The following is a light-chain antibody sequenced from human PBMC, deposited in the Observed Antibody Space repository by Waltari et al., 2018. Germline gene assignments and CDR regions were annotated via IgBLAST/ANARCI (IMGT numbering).Light chain of an antibody. CDR3: QQLQTYPLT. CDR2: AAS. V-gene: IGKV1-9*01. Sequence: DIQLTQSPSFLSASVARRVTVTFRASQDIGTSLAWYQKKPCKAPHLLIYAASSLHHGVPARFSAGGYGTLFTLTINRLQPEDFATYYCQQLQTYPLTFGGGTEVEL. CDR1: QDIGTS. J-gene: IGKJ4*01.